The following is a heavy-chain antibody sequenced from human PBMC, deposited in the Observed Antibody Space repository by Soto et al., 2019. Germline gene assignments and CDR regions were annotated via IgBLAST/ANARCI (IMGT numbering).Heavy chain of an antibody. V-gene: IGHV4-59*06. J-gene: IGHJ1*01. Sequence: QVQLRESGPGLVKPSETLSLTCSVSGDSISSSYWSWIRQAAEKRPEWIGYISYSGSTYYNPSLKSRITISVDTSKNQFFLKLRSVTAADTAVYYCARDNYYTGSGYYPSSAEYFQHWGQGTLVIVSS. CDR2: ISYSGST. CDR3: ARDNYYTGSGYYPSSAEYFQH. CDR1: GDSISSSY. D-gene: IGHD3-22*01.